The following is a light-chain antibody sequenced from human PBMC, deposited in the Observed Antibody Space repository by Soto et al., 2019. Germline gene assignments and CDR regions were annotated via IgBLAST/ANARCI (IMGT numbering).Light chain of an antibody. CDR3: SSYTSSSNPLYVV. CDR1: SSDVGGYNY. Sequence: QSALTQPASVSGSPGQSITISCTGTSSDVGGYNYVSWYQQHPGKAPKLMIYDVSNRPSGVSNRFSGSKSGNTASLTISGLHAEDEAYYYCSSYTSSSNPLYVVFGGGTKLTVL. CDR2: DVS. J-gene: IGLJ2*01. V-gene: IGLV2-14*01.